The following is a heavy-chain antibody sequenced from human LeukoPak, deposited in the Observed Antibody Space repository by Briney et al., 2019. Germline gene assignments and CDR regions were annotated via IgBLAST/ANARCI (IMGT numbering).Heavy chain of an antibody. V-gene: IGHV4-31*03. CDR2: IYYSGST. D-gene: IGHD3-22*01. Sequence: SETLSLTCTVSGGSISSGGYYWSWIRQHPGKGLEWIGYIYYSGSTYYNPSLKSRVTISVDTSKNQFSLKLSSVTAADTAVYYCARERAIYESSGYYSEGFDYWGQGTLVTVSS. CDR3: ARERAIYESSGYYSEGFDY. J-gene: IGHJ4*02. CDR1: GGSISSGGYY.